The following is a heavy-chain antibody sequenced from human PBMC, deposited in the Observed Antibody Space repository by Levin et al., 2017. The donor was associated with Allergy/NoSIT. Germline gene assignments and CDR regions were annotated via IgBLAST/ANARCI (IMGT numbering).Heavy chain of an antibody. CDR1: GFTFADFA. J-gene: IGHJ4*02. Sequence: GGSLRLSCTVSGFTFADFAMSWFRQAPGKGLEWVGFIRSKLYGGTTEYAASVKGRFSISRDDSKSIAYLQGNSLRTEDTAVYYCASSRYYDILTGFDYWGQGTLVTVSS. V-gene: IGHV3-49*03. CDR2: IRSKLYGGTT. D-gene: IGHD3-9*01. CDR3: ASSRYYDILTGFDY.